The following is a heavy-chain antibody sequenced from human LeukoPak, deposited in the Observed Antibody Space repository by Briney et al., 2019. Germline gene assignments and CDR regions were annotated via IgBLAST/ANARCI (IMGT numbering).Heavy chain of an antibody. CDR2: IIPIFGTA. Sequence: GSSVKVSCKASGGTFSIYAISWVRQAPGQGLEWMGGIIPIFGTANYAQKFQGRVTITADESTSTAYMELSSLRSEDTAVYYCARPSGYCSGGSCYSGFDYWGQGTLVTVSS. CDR1: GGTFSIYA. J-gene: IGHJ4*02. D-gene: IGHD2-15*01. CDR3: ARPSGYCSGGSCYSGFDY. V-gene: IGHV1-69*01.